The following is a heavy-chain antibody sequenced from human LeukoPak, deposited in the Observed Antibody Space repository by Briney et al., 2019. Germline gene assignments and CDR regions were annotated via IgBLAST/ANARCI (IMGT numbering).Heavy chain of an antibody. CDR2: IWYDGSNA. V-gene: IGHV3-33*06. CDR3: AKSLPSPTFDY. Sequence: GGSLRLSCAASGFTFSTYGMHWVRQAPGKGLAWVALIWYDGSNAYYADSVKGRFTISRDNSKNTLYLQMNSLRAEDTAVYYCAKSLPSPTFDYWGQGTLVTVSS. CDR1: GFTFSTYG. J-gene: IGHJ4*02.